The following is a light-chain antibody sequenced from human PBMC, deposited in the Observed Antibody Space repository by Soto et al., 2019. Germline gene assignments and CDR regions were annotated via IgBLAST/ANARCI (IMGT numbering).Light chain of an antibody. CDR3: QQYNSYAPG. V-gene: IGKV1-5*01. CDR1: QSLSSW. Sequence: DIQMTQSPSTLSASVGDRVTITCRASQSLSSWLAWYQQKPGKAPKLLIYDASSLESGVPSRFSGSGSGTEFTLAISSLQPDDFAAYYCQQYNSYAPGFGQGTKLDIK. J-gene: IGKJ2*03. CDR2: DAS.